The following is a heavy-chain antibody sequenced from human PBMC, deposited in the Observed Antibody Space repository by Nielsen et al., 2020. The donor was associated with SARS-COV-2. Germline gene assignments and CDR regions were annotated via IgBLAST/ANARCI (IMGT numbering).Heavy chain of an antibody. CDR3: VKWVELDFGYYYYGMDV. J-gene: IGHJ6*02. CDR2: IKRSGGST. V-gene: IGHV3-23*01. Sequence: GEPLKISCAASGFTFYNYAMTWVRQAPGKGLEWVSAIKRSGGSTYYADSVKGRFTISRDNSRNMLYPQMNSLRVEDTAVYYCVKWVELDFGYYYYGMDVWGQGTTVTVSS. CDR1: GFTFYNYA. D-gene: IGHD1-26*01.